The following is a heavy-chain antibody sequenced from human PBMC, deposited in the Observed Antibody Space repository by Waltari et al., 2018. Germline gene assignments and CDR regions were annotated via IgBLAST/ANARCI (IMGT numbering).Heavy chain of an antibody. CDR1: GFPFIDAR. CDR2: IKTRTGDGTR. Sequence: EVQLVESGGGLVKPGGSLRLSCVGSGFPFIDARMNWVRQVPGKGLEWVGRIKTRTGDGTRDYTAPVEGRFTISRDDPKNTLYLQMNSLKTEDTAVYYCTTDLRYCSGGSCFTRDYWGQGTLVTVSS. V-gene: IGHV3-15*01. D-gene: IGHD2-15*01. CDR3: TTDLRYCSGGSCFTRDY. J-gene: IGHJ4*02.